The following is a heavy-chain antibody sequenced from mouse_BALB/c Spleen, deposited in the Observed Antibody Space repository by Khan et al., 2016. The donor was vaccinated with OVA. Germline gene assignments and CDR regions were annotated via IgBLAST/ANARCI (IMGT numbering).Heavy chain of an antibody. J-gene: IGHJ2*01. D-gene: IGHD2-14*01. V-gene: IGHV1S136*01. CDR2: IYPYNDDT. CDR1: GYTFTSYV. CDR3: ARNYRYDVYFDY. Sequence: VQLQQPGPELVKPGASVKMSCKASGYTFTSYVMHWMRQKPGQGLEWIGYIYPYNDDTKFNEKFKGKATLPSDKSSSTAYMELSSLTSEDSAVYYCARNYRYDVYFDYWGQGTTLTVSS.